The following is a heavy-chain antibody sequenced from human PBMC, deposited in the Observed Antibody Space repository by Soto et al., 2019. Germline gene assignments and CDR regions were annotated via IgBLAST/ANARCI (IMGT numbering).Heavy chain of an antibody. D-gene: IGHD3-3*01. V-gene: IGHV4-59*08. Sequence: SETLSLTCTVSGGSISSYYWSWIRQPPGKGLEWIGYIYYSGSTNYNPPLKSRVTISVDTSKNQFSLKLSSVTAADTAVYYCARHRVITIFGVVIINPMDVWGKGTTVTVSS. CDR1: GGSISSYY. CDR3: ARHRVITIFGVVIINPMDV. J-gene: IGHJ6*03. CDR2: IYYSGST.